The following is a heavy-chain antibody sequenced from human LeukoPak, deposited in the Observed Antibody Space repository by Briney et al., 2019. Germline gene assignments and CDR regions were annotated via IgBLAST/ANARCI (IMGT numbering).Heavy chain of an antibody. D-gene: IGHD6-13*01. V-gene: IGHV4-39*01. CDR3: ARHLSSSWSPSWFDP. CDR1: GGSIFSSSYC. Sequence: PSETLSLTCTVSGGSIFSSSYCWGWIRQPPGKGLEWIGTIYYSGSTYYNPSLKSRVTISVDTSKNQFSLKLSSVTAADTAVYYCARHLSSSWSPSWFDPWGQGTLVTVSS. CDR2: IYYSGST. J-gene: IGHJ5*02.